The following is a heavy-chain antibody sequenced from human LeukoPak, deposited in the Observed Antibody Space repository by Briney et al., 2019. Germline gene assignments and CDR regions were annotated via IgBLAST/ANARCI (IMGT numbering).Heavy chain of an antibody. CDR1: GFTLSSYN. Sequence: PGGSLRLSCVASGFTLSSYNMKWVRKAPGKRLEWVPSISWRSSDIEYADSVKGRFTISRDIDKKSLYLQMNSLRAEDTAVYYCASWPYGDYFSGDYFDYWGQGTLVTVSS. D-gene: IGHD4-17*01. CDR2: ISWRSSDI. V-gene: IGHV3-21*01. J-gene: IGHJ4*02. CDR3: ASWPYGDYFSGDYFDY.